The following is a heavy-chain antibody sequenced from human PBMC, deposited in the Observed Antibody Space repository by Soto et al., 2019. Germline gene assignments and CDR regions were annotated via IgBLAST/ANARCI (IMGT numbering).Heavy chain of an antibody. D-gene: IGHD6-13*01. CDR3: AKENGYSSSWFEFDY. J-gene: IGHJ4*02. Sequence: GGSLRLSCAASGFTVSSNYMTWVRQAPGKGLEWVSVIHSGGSTYYADSVKGRFTISRDNSKNTLYLQMNSLRAEDTAVYYCAKENGYSSSWFEFDYWGQGTLVTVSS. CDR2: IHSGGST. V-gene: IGHV3-66*01. CDR1: GFTVSSNY.